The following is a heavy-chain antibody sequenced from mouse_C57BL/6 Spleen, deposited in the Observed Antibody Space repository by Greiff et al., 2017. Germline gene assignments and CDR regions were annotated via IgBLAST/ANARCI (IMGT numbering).Heavy chain of an antibody. CDR2: ISSGSSTI. D-gene: IGHD2-4*01. J-gene: IGHJ3*01. CDR1: GFTFSDYG. Sequence: EVKLMESGGGLVKPGGSLKLSCAASGFTFSDYGMHWVRQGPEKGLEWVAYISSGSSTIYYADTVKGRFTISRDNAKNTLFLQMTSLRSEDTAMYYCARDDYGRFAYWGQGTLVTVSA. V-gene: IGHV5-17*01. CDR3: ARDDYGRFAY.